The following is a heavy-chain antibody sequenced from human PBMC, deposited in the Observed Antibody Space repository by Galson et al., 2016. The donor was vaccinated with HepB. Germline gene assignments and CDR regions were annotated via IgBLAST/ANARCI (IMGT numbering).Heavy chain of an antibody. Sequence: SETLSLTCTVSGGSISSSGYHWGWIRQPPGKGLERIGNIYYTASTYYNPSLKSRVIISIDTSKNQFSLKLSSVTAADTAVYYCARGNRPPRSNYYGYNWFDPWGQGTLVTVSS. J-gene: IGHJ5*02. CDR2: IYYTAST. V-gene: IGHV4-39*07. D-gene: IGHD4-11*01. CDR1: GGSISSSGYH. CDR3: ARGNRPPRSNYYGYNWFDP.